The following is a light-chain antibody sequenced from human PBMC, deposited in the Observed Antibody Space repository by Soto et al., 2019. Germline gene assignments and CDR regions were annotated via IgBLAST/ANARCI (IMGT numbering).Light chain of an antibody. V-gene: IGKV1-5*03. Sequence: DIQLTQSPSFLSASVGDRVTITCRASQCISSYLAWYQQKPGKAPKLLIYKASTLKSGVPSRFSGSGSGTEFTLTISSLQPDDFATYYCQHYNSYSEAFGQGTKVDIK. J-gene: IGKJ1*01. CDR3: QHYNSYSEA. CDR1: QCISSY. CDR2: KAS.